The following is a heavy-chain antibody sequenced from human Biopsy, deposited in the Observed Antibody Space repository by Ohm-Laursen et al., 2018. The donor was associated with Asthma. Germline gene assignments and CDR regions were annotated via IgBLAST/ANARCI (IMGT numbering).Heavy chain of an antibody. Sequence: SLRLSCAVSGFTFSSYAMHWVRQAPGKGLEWVAVISYDGSNKYYADSVKGRFTISRDNSKNTLYLQMNSLRAEDTAVYYCARDAWELQKPYAYYFDYWGQGTLVTVSS. J-gene: IGHJ4*02. V-gene: IGHV3-30-3*01. CDR3: ARDAWELQKPYAYYFDY. CDR2: ISYDGSNK. D-gene: IGHD1-26*01. CDR1: GFTFSSYA.